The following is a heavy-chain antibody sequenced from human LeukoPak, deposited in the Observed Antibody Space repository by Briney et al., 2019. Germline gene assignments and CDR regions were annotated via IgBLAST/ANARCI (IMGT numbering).Heavy chain of an antibody. Sequence: PGGFLRLSCAASGFTFSSYGMHWVRQAPGKGLEWVAVISYDGSNKYYADSVKGRFTISRDNSKNTLYLQMNSLRAEDTAVYYCAKAFTPDAFDIWGQGTMVTVSS. CDR3: AKAFTPDAFDI. CDR1: GFTFSSYG. CDR2: ISYDGSNK. D-gene: IGHD3-16*01. J-gene: IGHJ3*02. V-gene: IGHV3-30*18.